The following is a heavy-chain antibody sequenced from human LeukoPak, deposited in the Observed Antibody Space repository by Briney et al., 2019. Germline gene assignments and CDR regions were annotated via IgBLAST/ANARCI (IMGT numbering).Heavy chain of an antibody. V-gene: IGHV1-2*02. CDR3: ARAGYSSGWYVDY. Sequence: ASVKVSCKAFGYTFTGYYMHWVRQAPGQGLEWMGWINPNSGGTNYAQKFQGRVTMTRDTSISTAYMELSRLRSDDTAVYYCARAGYSSGWYVDYWGQGTLVTVSS. D-gene: IGHD6-19*01. J-gene: IGHJ4*02. CDR1: GYTFTGYY. CDR2: INPNSGGT.